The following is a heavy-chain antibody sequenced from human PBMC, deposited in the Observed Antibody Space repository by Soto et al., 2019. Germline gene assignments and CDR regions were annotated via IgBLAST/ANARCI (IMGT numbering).Heavy chain of an antibody. Sequence: QIQLVQSGPDVKKPGASVKVSCKASGYTFSTYGLSWVRQAPGQGLEWMGWSSGYNGRTNYAQKFRGRVTLTTDTSASTAYMEMRSLRPDDTAMYYCARDNRKELWVEGLNAMDVWGQGTTVTVSS. CDR3: ARDNRKELWVEGLNAMDV. CDR2: SSGYNGRT. D-gene: IGHD3-10*01. J-gene: IGHJ6*02. V-gene: IGHV1-18*01. CDR1: GYTFSTYG.